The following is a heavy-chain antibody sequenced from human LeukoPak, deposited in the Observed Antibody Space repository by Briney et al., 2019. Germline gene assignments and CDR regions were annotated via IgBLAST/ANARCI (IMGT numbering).Heavy chain of an antibody. Sequence: VASVKVSCKASGGTFSSYAISWVRQAPGQGLEWMGGIIPIFGTANYAQKFQGRVTITTDESTSTAYMELSSLRSEDTAVYYCARIRNDIPDYWGQGTLVTVSS. D-gene: IGHD2-2*02. CDR2: IIPIFGTA. V-gene: IGHV1-69*05. CDR3: ARIRNDIPDY. J-gene: IGHJ4*02. CDR1: GGTFSSYA.